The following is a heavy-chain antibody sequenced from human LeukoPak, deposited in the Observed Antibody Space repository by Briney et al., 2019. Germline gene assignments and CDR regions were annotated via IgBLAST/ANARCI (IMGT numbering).Heavy chain of an antibody. CDR2: ISSNGGST. V-gene: IGHV3-64*01. CDR1: GFTFSSYA. Sequence: GGSLRLPCAASGFTFSSYAMHWVRQAPGKGLEYVSAISSNGGSTYYANSVKGRFTISRDNSKNTLYLQMGSLRAEDMAVYYCARALQIVGWLADYWGQGTLVTVSS. D-gene: IGHD3-22*01. CDR3: ARALQIVGWLADY. J-gene: IGHJ4*02.